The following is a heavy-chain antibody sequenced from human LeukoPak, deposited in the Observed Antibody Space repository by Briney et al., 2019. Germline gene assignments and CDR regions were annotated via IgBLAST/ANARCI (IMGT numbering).Heavy chain of an antibody. CDR1: GGSISSNSYY. Sequence: SETLSLTCTVSGGSISSNSYYWGWIRQSPGKGLEWIGTIYYSGSTYYSPSLKSRVTISVDTSKNQFSLKLSSVTAADTAVYYFARGGGGCGGNPHGTSDWGQGTLVTVSS. CDR2: IYYSGST. D-gene: IGHD4-23*01. CDR3: ARGGGGCGGNPHGTSD. J-gene: IGHJ4*02. V-gene: IGHV4-39*07.